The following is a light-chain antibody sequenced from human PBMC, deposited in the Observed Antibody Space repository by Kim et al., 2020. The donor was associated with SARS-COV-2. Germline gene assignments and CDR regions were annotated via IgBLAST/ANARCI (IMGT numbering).Light chain of an antibody. CDR3: QQYGSSP. Sequence: EIVLTQSPGTLSLSPGDRVTLSCRASQSVSSSYLAWYQQKPGQAPRLLIYGASSRATGIPDRFSGSGSGTDFTLTISRLEPEDFAVYYCQQYGSSPLGGGTKVDIK. J-gene: IGKJ4*01. CDR2: GAS. V-gene: IGKV3-20*01. CDR1: QSVSSSY.